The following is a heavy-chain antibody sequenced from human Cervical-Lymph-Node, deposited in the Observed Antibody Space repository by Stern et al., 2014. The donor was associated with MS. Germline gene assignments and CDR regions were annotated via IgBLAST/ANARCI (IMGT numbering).Heavy chain of an antibody. Sequence: EVQLEESGAAVKKPGESLKISCQGSGYIFTTHWIAWVRQMPGKGLEWMGTIYPGDSDARYSPSLLGQVTISADKSTNTVHLQWRSLKASDTAIYYCARQREGTSYFDASDMWGQGTVVIVSS. CDR1: GYIFTTHW. V-gene: IGHV5-51*01. J-gene: IGHJ3*02. CDR3: ARQREGTSYFDASDM. D-gene: IGHD2-2*01. CDR2: IYPGDSDA.